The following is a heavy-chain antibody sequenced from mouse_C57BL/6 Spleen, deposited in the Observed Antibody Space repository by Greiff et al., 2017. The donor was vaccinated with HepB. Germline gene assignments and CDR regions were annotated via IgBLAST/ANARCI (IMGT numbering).Heavy chain of an antibody. CDR1: GYTFTSYG. J-gene: IGHJ2*01. D-gene: IGHD1-1*01. CDR2: IYPRSGNT. Sequence: VQGVESGAELARPGASVKLSCKASGYTFTSYGISWVKQRTGQGLEWIGEIYPRSGNTYYNEKFKGKATLTADKSSSTAYMELRSLTSEDSAVYFCAREVYGSSYFDYWGQGTTLTVSS. CDR3: AREVYGSSYFDY. V-gene: IGHV1-81*01.